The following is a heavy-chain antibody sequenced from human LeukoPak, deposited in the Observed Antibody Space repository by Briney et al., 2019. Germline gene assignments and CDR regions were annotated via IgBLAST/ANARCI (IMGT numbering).Heavy chain of an antibody. V-gene: IGHV3-21*01. Sequence: GSLRLSCAASGFSFSDYSMNWFRQTPGKGLEWVSAIRSGTTDTYYADSVKGRFTISRDNAKNSLYLQMDSLRAEDTALYYCARGLIGSWYGQGDRWGQGTLVTVS. CDR1: GFSFSDYS. J-gene: IGHJ5*02. D-gene: IGHD6-13*01. CDR2: IRSGTTDT. CDR3: ARGLIGSWYGQGDR.